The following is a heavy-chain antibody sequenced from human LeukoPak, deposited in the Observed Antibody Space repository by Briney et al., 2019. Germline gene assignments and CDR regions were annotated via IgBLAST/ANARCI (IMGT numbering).Heavy chain of an antibody. D-gene: IGHD1-14*01. Sequence: GGSLRLSCAASGFTFSSYAMHRVRQAPGKGLEWVAVISYDGSNKYYADSVKGRFTIPRDNSKNTLYLQMNSLRAEDTAVYYCARDKYEPGYWGQGTLVTVSS. J-gene: IGHJ4*02. CDR1: GFTFSSYA. CDR2: ISYDGSNK. V-gene: IGHV3-30*04. CDR3: ARDKYEPGY.